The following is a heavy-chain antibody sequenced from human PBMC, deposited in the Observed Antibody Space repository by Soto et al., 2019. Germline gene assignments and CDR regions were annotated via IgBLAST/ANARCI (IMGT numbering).Heavy chain of an antibody. CDR2: IYWDDDE. Sequence: QITLNESGPTVVRPTETLTLTCRFSGFSLTTSGVGVGWIRQSPGKAPEWLALIYWDDDERYSASLKSRLTITKDTSKNQVVLTVSDLDPTDTATYNCAHRVLRTVFGLVTTTAIYFDFWGQGTPVAVSS. V-gene: IGHV2-5*02. J-gene: IGHJ4*02. CDR1: GFSLTTSGVG. D-gene: IGHD3-3*01. CDR3: AHRVLRTVFGLVTTTAIYFDF.